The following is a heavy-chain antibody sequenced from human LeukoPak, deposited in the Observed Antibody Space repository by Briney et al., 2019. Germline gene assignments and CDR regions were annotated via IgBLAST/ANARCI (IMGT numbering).Heavy chain of an antibody. J-gene: IGHJ5*02. CDR3: ARDKVRGSWFDP. D-gene: IGHD3-10*01. CDR1: GYTFTSYG. V-gene: IGHV1-18*01. CDR2: ISGYNGNT. Sequence: ASVKVSCKASGYTFTSYGISWVRQAPGQGLEWMGWISGYNGNTNYAQKLQGRVTMTTDTSTSTAYMELSSLRSEDTAVYYCARDKVRGSWFDPWGQGTLVTVSS.